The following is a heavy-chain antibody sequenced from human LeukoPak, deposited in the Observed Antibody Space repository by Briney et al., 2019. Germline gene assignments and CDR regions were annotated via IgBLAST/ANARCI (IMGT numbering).Heavy chain of an antibody. Sequence: SGGSLRLSCAASGFTFSSYEMNWVRQAPGRGLVWVSYISSSGSTIYYADSVKGRFTISRDNAKNSLYLQMNSLRAEDTAVYYCANHYYDSSGYSDYWGQGTLVTVSS. CDR1: GFTFSSYE. D-gene: IGHD3-22*01. CDR3: ANHYYDSSGYSDY. V-gene: IGHV3-48*03. CDR2: ISSSGSTI. J-gene: IGHJ4*02.